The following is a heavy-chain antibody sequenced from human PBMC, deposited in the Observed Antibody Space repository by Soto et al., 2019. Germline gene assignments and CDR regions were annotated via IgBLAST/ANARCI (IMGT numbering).Heavy chain of an antibody. CDR1: GHPHT. CDR3: GSAQFGGFLLRY. Sequence: QVDLVQSGAEVKKPGSSVRVSCTASGHPHTISWVRQAPGQGLEWLGGIVPTLGSTNYARNFQGRVTISADKSTGVIHMEWSGLRSAVSATYYCGSAQFGGFLLRYWGTGT. V-gene: IGHV1-69*08. CDR2: IVPTLGST. J-gene: IGHJ1*01. D-gene: IGHD3-16*01.